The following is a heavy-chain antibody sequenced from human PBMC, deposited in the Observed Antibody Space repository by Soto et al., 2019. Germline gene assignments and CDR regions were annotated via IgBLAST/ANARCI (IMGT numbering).Heavy chain of an antibody. CDR1: GFTVSSNY. V-gene: IGHV3-53*04. CDR3: ARGWKGTLIRY. D-gene: IGHD1-1*01. Sequence: EVQLVESGGGLVQPGGSLRLSCAASGFTVSSNYMSWVRQAPGKGLEWVSVIYSGGSTYYADSVKGRFTISRHNSKNTRNLQMNSLGAEDTAVYYCARGWKGTLIRYWGQGTLVTVSS. J-gene: IGHJ4*02. CDR2: IYSGGST.